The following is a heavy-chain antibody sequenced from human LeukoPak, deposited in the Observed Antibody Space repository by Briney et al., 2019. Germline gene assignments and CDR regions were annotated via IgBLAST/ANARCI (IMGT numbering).Heavy chain of an antibody. Sequence: GGSLRLSCAASGFTFSSFSINWVRQAPGKGLEWVSHISSSSSTIYYADSVKGRFTISRDNAKNSLYLQMNSLRAEDTAVYYCARDTGWFGMDVWGQGTTVTVSS. CDR3: ARDTGWFGMDV. V-gene: IGHV3-48*01. CDR2: ISSSSSTI. J-gene: IGHJ6*02. CDR1: GFTFSSFS. D-gene: IGHD6-19*01.